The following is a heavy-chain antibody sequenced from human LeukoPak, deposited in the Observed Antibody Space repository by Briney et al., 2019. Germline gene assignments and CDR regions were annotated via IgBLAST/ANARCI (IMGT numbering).Heavy chain of an antibody. D-gene: IGHD3-16*01. Sequence: GGSLRLSCAASGFTFSSYAMHWVRQAPGKGLEYVSGISSNGGSTYHANSVKGRFTISRDNSKNTLYLQMGSLRAEDMAVYYCASLTGGGYWGRGTLVTVSS. V-gene: IGHV3-64*01. CDR2: ISSNGGST. J-gene: IGHJ4*02. CDR1: GFTFSSYA. CDR3: ASLTGGGY.